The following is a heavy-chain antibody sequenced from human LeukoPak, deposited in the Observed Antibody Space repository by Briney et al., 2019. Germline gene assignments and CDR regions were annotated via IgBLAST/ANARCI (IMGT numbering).Heavy chain of an antibody. D-gene: IGHD3-22*01. CDR1: GGSISSSSYY. V-gene: IGHV4-39*01. J-gene: IGHJ3*02. CDR2: IYYSGST. CDR3: ATWGGSGYREDPYDAFDI. Sequence: PSETLSLTCTVSGGSISSSSYYWGWIRQPPGKGLEWIGSIYYSGSTYYNPSLKSRVTISVDTSKNQFSLKLSSVTAADTAVYYCATWGGSGYREDPYDAFDIWGQGTMVTVSS.